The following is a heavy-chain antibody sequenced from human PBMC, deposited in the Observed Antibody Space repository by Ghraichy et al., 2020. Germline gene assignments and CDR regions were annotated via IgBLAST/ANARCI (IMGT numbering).Heavy chain of an antibody. CDR1: GGTFSSYA. CDR2: IIPIFGTA. Sequence: KVSCKASGGTFSSYAISWVRQAPGQGLEWMGGIIPIFGTANYAQKFQGRVTITADESTSTAYMELSSLRSEDTAVYYCARVNYDSSGYPEYFQHWGQGTLVTVSS. J-gene: IGHJ1*01. CDR3: ARVNYDSSGYPEYFQH. D-gene: IGHD3-22*01. V-gene: IGHV1-69*01.